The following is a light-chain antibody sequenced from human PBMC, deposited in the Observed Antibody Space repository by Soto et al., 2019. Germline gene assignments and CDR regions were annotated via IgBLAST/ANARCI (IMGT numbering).Light chain of an antibody. CDR2: DAS. Sequence: DIQMTQSPSTLSASVVDRVTITCRASQSISSWLAWYQQKTGKAPKLLIYDASSLESGVPSRFSGSGSGTEFTLTISSLQPDDFATYYCQQYNSYSSWTFGQGTKVDIK. J-gene: IGKJ1*01. CDR1: QSISSW. CDR3: QQYNSYSSWT. V-gene: IGKV1-5*01.